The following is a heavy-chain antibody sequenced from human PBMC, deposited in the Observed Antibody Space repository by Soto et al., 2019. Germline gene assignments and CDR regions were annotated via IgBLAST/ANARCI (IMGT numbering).Heavy chain of an antibody. CDR1: GGSISSYY. Sequence: PSETLSLTCTVSGGSISSYYWSWIRQPPGKGLEWIGYIYYSGSTNYNPSLKSRVTISVDTSKNQFSLKLSSVTAADTAVYYCACQQSFFYCSGYHPDFHSLCGQGT. CDR3: ACQQSFFYCSGYHPDFHSL. J-gene: IGHJ1*01. V-gene: IGHV4-59*01. D-gene: IGHD2-15*01. CDR2: IYYSGST.